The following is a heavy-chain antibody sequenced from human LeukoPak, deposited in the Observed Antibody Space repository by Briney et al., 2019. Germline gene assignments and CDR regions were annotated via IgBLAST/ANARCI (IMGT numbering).Heavy chain of an antibody. CDR1: GGSISSGGYY. Sequence: PSETLSLTCTVSGGSISSGGYYWSWIRQHPGKGLEWIGYIYYSGSTYYNPSLKSRVTISVDTSKNQFSLKLSSVTAADPAVYYCARGGPRLTYFDYWGQGTLVTVSS. V-gene: IGHV4-31*03. D-gene: IGHD3-16*01. J-gene: IGHJ4*02. CDR3: ARGGPRLTYFDY. CDR2: IYYSGST.